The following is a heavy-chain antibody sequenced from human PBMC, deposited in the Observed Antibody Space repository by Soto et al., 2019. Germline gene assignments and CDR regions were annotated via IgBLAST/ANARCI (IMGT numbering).Heavy chain of an antibody. V-gene: IGHV1-18*01. J-gene: IGHJ6*02. D-gene: IGHD3-3*01. CDR3: ARDAPPPELRFLEWPNYDYNGMDV. Sequence: QVQVVQSGDEVKETGASVRVSCKTSGYSFTAYGISWVRQAPGQGLEWMGWISCYNGKTKYAQKVQGRSTMTTDTSPRSAYMEVRSLRSDDTAIYYCARDAPPPELRFLEWPNYDYNGMDVWGQGTTVTVSS. CDR1: GYSFTAYG. CDR2: ISCYNGKT.